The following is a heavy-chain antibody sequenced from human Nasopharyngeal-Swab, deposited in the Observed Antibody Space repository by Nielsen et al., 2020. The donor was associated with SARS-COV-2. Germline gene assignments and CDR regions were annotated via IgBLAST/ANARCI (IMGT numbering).Heavy chain of an antibody. CDR3: AKRPRIVVAGTGYYFDY. Sequence: GESLKISCAASGFTFSSYAMSWVRQAPGKGLEWVSAISGSGSGTYYADSVKGRFTISRDNSKNTLYLQMNSLRAEDTAVYYCAKRPRIVVAGTGYYFDYWGQGTLVTVSS. J-gene: IGHJ4*02. CDR2: ISGSGSGT. V-gene: IGHV3-23*01. CDR1: GFTFSSYA. D-gene: IGHD6-19*01.